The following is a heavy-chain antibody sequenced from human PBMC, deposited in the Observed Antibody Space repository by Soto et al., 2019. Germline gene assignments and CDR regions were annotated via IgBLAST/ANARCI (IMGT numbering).Heavy chain of an antibody. CDR3: ARGRTYYDFWSGYPLHFDY. Sequence: SETLSLTCAVYGGSFSGYYWSWIHQPPGKGLEWIGEINHSGSTNYNPSLKSRVTISVDTSKNQFSLKLSSVTAADTAVYYCARGRTYYDFWSGYPLHFDYWGQGTLVTVSS. CDR2: INHSGST. CDR1: GGSFSGYY. J-gene: IGHJ4*02. V-gene: IGHV4-34*01. D-gene: IGHD3-3*01.